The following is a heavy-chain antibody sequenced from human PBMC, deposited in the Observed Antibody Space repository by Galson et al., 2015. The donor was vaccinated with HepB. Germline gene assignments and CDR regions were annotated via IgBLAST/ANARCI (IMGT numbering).Heavy chain of an antibody. CDR2: ISYDGSNK. V-gene: IGHV3-30*04. CDR3: ASGLIAVAGTFLDPRYYYYGMDV. D-gene: IGHD6-19*01. J-gene: IGHJ6*02. CDR1: GFTFSSYA. Sequence: SLRLSCAASGFTFSSYAMHWVRQAPGKGLEWVAVISYDGSNKYYADSVKGRFTISRDNSKNTLYLQMNSLRAEDTAVYYCASGLIAVAGTFLDPRYYYYGMDVWGQGTTVTVSS.